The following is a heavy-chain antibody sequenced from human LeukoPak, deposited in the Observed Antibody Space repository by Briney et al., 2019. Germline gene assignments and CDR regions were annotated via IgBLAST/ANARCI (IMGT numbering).Heavy chain of an antibody. J-gene: IGHJ4*02. V-gene: IGHV3-23*01. Sequence: GGSLRLSCAASGFTFSSYAMSWVRQAPGKGLEWLSSISNSGGSTYYADSVKGRFTISRDNAYNTLYLQMNSLTVEDTAVYYCAISEGGSVAGIDFWGQGTLVTVSS. CDR1: GFTFSSYA. D-gene: IGHD6-19*01. CDR2: ISNSGGST. CDR3: AISEGGSVAGIDF.